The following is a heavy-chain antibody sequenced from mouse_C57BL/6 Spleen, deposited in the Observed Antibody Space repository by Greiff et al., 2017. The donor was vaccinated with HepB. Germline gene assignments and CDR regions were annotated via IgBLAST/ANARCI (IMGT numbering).Heavy chain of an antibody. J-gene: IGHJ2*01. CDR3: ARYHYGSSFFDD. CDR2: IRNKANGYTT. V-gene: IGHV7-3*01. Sequence: EVMLVESGGGLVQPGGSLSLSCAASGFTFTDYYMSWVRQPPGKALEWLGFIRNKANGYTTEYSASVKGRFTISRDNSQSILYLQMNALRAEDSATYYCARYHYGSSFFDDWGQGTTLTVSS. D-gene: IGHD1-1*01. CDR1: GFTFTDYY.